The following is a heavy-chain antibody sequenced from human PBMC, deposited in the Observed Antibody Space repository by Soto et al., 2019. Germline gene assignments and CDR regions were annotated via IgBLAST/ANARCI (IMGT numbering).Heavy chain of an antibody. J-gene: IGHJ5*02. D-gene: IGHD4-17*01. CDR2: IWHDGSDE. CDR3: ARVPMTRVTRWTWFDP. CDR1: GFIYNDYG. Sequence: QVQLMESGGGVVQPGGSLRLSCTASGFIYNDYGMNWVRQSPGKGLEWVAVIWHDGSDEHYADSVKGRFTISRDNSKNMLYLLMSSLRAEDTAVYYCARVPMTRVTRWTWFDPWGQGTLVTVSS. V-gene: IGHV3-33*01.